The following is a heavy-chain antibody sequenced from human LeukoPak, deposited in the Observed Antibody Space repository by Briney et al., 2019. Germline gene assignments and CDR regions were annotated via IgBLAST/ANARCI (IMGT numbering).Heavy chain of an antibody. CDR2: INHSGST. J-gene: IGHJ6*03. CDR3: ARGRASVRSPYCSSTSCYTFRLRVDYYYYYMDV. V-gene: IGHV4-34*01. Sequence: SETLSLTCAVYGGSFSGYYWSWIRQPPGKGLEWIGEINHSGSTNYNPSLKSRVTISVDTSKNQFSLKLSSVTAADTAVYYCARGRASVRSPYCSSTSCYTFRLRVDYYYYYMDVWGKGTTVTVSS. D-gene: IGHD2-2*02. CDR1: GGSFSGYY.